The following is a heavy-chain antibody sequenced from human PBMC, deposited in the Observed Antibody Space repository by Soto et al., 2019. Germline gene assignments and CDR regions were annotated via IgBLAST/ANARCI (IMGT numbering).Heavy chain of an antibody. J-gene: IGHJ3*02. Sequence: PGGSLRLSCGGSGFPFRDFAMSWFRQAPGKGLEWLGFIRTKTYGATTDYAASVQGRFTISRDDSNSIVYLQMSGLRIDDTAVYSCARDARTVTTSGAFDIWGQGTMVTVSS. CDR3: ARDARTVTTSGAFDI. V-gene: IGHV3-49*03. CDR2: IRTKTYGATT. D-gene: IGHD4-17*01. CDR1: GFPFRDFA.